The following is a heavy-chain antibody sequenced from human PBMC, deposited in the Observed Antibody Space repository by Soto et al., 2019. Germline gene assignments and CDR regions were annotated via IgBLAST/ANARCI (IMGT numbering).Heavy chain of an antibody. CDR2: MNPNSGNT. Sequence: QVQLVQSGAEAEKPGASVKVSCKASGYTFTNYDINWVRQATGQGLEWMGWMNPNSGNTGYAQKFRGKLTMTRNTSTSTAYMEMSSLRSEDTAVYYCIGWSGPGGMDVWGQGTKVTVSS. J-gene: IGHJ6*02. V-gene: IGHV1-8*01. CDR3: IGWSGPGGMDV. D-gene: IGHD3-3*01. CDR1: GYTFTNYD.